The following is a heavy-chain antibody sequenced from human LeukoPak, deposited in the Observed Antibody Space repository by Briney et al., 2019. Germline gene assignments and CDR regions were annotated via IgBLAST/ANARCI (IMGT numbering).Heavy chain of an antibody. V-gene: IGHV3-23*01. CDR1: GVTFSNYG. Sequence: GGSLRLSCAASGVTFSNYGVSWDRQAPGKGLEWASGIRSAVDTTHYADSVKGRFIISRDNSKNTLSLQLNSLRPEDTAVYYCARENYDSSGYYADYWGQGTLVTVSS. CDR3: ARENYDSSGYYADY. D-gene: IGHD3-22*01. CDR2: IRSAVDTT. J-gene: IGHJ4*02.